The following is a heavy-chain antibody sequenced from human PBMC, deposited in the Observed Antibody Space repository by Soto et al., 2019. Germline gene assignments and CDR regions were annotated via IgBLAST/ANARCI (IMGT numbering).Heavy chain of an antibody. J-gene: IGHJ4*02. CDR2: MNPNSGNT. CDR3: ARGITIFGVVPG. D-gene: IGHD3-3*01. V-gene: IGHV1-8*01. Sequence: QVQLVQSGAEVKKPGASVKVSCKASGYTFTSYDINWVRQATGQGLEWMGWMNPNSGNTGYAQKFQGRVTMTRNASISTAYMELSSLRSEETAVYYCARGITIFGVVPGWGQGTLVTVSS. CDR1: GYTFTSYD.